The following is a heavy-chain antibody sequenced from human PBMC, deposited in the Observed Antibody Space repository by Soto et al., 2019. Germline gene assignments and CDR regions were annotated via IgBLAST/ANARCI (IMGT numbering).Heavy chain of an antibody. CDR1: GFSFSNHV. V-gene: IGHV3-30*03. Sequence: QVQLVESGGGVVQPGGSLRLSCAGSGFSFSNHVMHWVRQAPGKGLEWVAVISYDGGNAYYAESVKGRFTVSRDNSKNKIYIEMSNVRRDDTAVYYCAINHTVFGVLNRDAPMAVWGQGARVTVYS. D-gene: IGHD3-3*01. CDR2: ISYDGGNA. CDR3: AINHTVFGVLNRDAPMAV. J-gene: IGHJ6*02.